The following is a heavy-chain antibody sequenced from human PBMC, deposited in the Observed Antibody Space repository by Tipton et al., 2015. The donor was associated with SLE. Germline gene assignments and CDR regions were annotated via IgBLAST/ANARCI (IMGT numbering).Heavy chain of an antibody. D-gene: IGHD2-2*01. CDR1: GGSISNYY. Sequence: TLSLTCTVSGGSISNYYWSWIRQPPGKGLEWIGYIYHTGSTYYNPSLKSRVTISLDTSKNQFSLNLSSVTAADTAVYYCARDSRYQLTYYYMDVWGKGTTVTVSS. CDR3: ARDSRYQLTYYYMDV. J-gene: IGHJ6*03. CDR2: IYHTGST. V-gene: IGHV4-59*12.